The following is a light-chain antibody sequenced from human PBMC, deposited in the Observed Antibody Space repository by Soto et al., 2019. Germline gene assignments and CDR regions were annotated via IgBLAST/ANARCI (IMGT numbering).Light chain of an antibody. CDR1: QSVGNN. CDR2: ATS. V-gene: IGKV3-15*01. Sequence: EIVVTQSPATLSVSPGERATLSCRASQSVGNNFAWYQQKPGQAPRLLIFATSTRATGVPARFSGSGSGTEFTVTISSLQSEDFAVYYGPQYGDWPLTCGGGAKVEIE. CDR3: PQYGDWPLT. J-gene: IGKJ4*01.